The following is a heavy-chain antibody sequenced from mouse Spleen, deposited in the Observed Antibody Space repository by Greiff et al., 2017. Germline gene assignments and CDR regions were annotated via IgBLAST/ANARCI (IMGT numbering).Heavy chain of an antibody. CDR2: ISSGGSYT. Sequence: DVHLVESGGGLVKPGGSLKLSCAASGFAFSSYDMSWVRQTPEKRLEWVATISSGGSYTYYPDSVKGRFTISRDNARNTLYLQMSSLRSEDTALYYCAREWPYRYEIDYWGQGTTLTVSS. D-gene: IGHD2-14*01. CDR1: GFAFSSYD. V-gene: IGHV5-9*02. J-gene: IGHJ2*01. CDR3: AREWPYRYEIDY.